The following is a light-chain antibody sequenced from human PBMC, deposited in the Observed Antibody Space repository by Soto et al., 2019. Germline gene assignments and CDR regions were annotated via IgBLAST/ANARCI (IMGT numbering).Light chain of an antibody. CDR1: QSISTY. CDR2: AAS. J-gene: IGKJ4*01. CDR3: QHGYSTPLT. V-gene: IGKV1-39*01. Sequence: DIQMTQSPSSLSASVGDRVTITCRASQSISTYLHRYQQRPGKAPNLLIYAASTLQSGVPSRFSGSGSGTDFTLTISSLQPEDFATYFCQHGYSTPLTFGGGTKVDI.